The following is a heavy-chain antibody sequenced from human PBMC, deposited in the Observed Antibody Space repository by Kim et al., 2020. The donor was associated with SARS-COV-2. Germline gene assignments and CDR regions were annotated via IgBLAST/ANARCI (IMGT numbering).Heavy chain of an antibody. D-gene: IGHD3-16*01. J-gene: IGHJ4*02. CDR3: ATEYSDLGY. CDR2: GDSI. V-gene: IGHV1-46*01. Sequence: GDSISYDQKFQGRVTMTRETSTSTVFLELSSLRSEDTAVYYCATEYSDLGYWGQGTLVTVSS.